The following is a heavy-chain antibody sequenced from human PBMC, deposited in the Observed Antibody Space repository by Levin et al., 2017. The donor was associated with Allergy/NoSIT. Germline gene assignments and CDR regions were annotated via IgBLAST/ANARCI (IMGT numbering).Heavy chain of an antibody. J-gene: IGHJ4*02. CDR1: GGSVSSSFYS. D-gene: IGHD6-13*01. CDR3: ARLYSSSWQLDY. Sequence: SETLSLTCTVSGGSVSSSFYSWGWIRQPPGKGLEWIGSIYYSGSAYYNPSLKSRVTISVDTSKNQFSLRLSSVTAADTAVYYCARLYSSSWQLDYWGQGTLVTVSS. V-gene: IGHV4-39*01. CDR2: IYYSGSA.